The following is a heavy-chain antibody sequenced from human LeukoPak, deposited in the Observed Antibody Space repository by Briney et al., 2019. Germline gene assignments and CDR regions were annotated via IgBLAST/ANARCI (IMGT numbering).Heavy chain of an antibody. J-gene: IGHJ4*02. D-gene: IGHD3-10*01. V-gene: IGHV4-31*03. Sequence: SETLSLTCTVSGGSIGSGYYWSWIRQHPGEGLEWIGYIYYSGNTYYNPSLKSRATMSVDTSKNQFSLKLTSVTAADTAVFYCARSYGAGRYSFDSWGQGTLVTVSS. CDR3: ARSYGAGRYSFDS. CDR2: IYYSGNT. CDR1: GGSIGSGYY.